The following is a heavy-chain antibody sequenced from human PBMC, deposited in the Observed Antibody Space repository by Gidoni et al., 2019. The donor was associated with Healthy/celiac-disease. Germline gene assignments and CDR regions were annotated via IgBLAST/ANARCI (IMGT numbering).Heavy chain of an antibody. V-gene: IGHV3-9*01. CDR2: ISWNSGSI. Sequence: EVQLVESGGGLVQPGRSLRLSCAASGFTFDYYAMHWVRHAPGKGLEWVSGISWNSGSIGYADSVKGRFTISRDNAKNSLYLQMNSLRDEDTALYYCAKDIGRNSYGDIYCDYWGQGTLVTVSS. D-gene: IGHD5-18*01. CDR1: GFTFDYYA. CDR3: AKDIGRNSYGDIYCDY. J-gene: IGHJ4*02.